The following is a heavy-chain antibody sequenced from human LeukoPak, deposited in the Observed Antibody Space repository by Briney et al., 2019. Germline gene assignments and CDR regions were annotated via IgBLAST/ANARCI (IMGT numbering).Heavy chain of an antibody. V-gene: IGHV3-30-3*01. CDR1: GFTFSSYA. J-gene: IGHJ4*02. Sequence: PGGSLRLSCAASGFTFSSYAMHWVRQAPGKGLEWVAVISYDGSNKYYADSVKGRFTISRDNSKNTLYLQMNSLRAEDTAVYYCARDMWYYDSSGFYFDYWGQGTLVTVPS. CDR2: ISYDGSNK. CDR3: ARDMWYYDSSGFYFDY. D-gene: IGHD3-22*01.